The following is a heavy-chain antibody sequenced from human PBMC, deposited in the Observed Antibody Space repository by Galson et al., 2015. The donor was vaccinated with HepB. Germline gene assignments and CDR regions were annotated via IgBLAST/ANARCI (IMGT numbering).Heavy chain of an antibody. CDR1: GYTFTSYD. D-gene: IGHD6-6*01. CDR3: ARGKIAALPYYYYYMDV. J-gene: IGHJ6*03. Sequence: SVKVSCKASGYTFTSYDINWVRQATGQGLEWMGWMNPNSGNTGYAQKFQGRVTMTRNTSISTAYMELSSLRSEDTAVYYCARGKIAALPYYYYYMDVWGKGTTVTVSS. CDR2: MNPNSGNT. V-gene: IGHV1-8*01.